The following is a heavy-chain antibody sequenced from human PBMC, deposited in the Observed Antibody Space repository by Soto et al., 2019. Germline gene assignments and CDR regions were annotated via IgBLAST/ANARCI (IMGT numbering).Heavy chain of an antibody. J-gene: IGHJ4*02. D-gene: IGHD2-8*02. V-gene: IGHV4-38-2*01. CDR2: IYHSGST. CDR3: ARVHTGRLSFDY. CDR1: GYSISSGYY. Sequence: ETLSLTCAVSGYSISSGYYWGWIRQPPGEGLEWIGSIYHSGSTYYNPSLKSRVTISVDTSKNQFSLKLSSVTAADTAVYYCARVHTGRLSFDYWGQGTLVTVSS.